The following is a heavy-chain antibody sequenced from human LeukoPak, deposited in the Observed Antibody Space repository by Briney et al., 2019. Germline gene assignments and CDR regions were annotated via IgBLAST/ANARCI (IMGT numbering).Heavy chain of an antibody. CDR3: ARGVGYDYYYYMDV. V-gene: IGHV3-48*03. J-gene: IGHJ6*03. CDR1: GFTFSSYE. Sequence: GGSLRLSCAASGFTFSSYEMNWVRQAPGKGLEWVSYISSSGSTIYYADSVKGRFTISRDNAKNSLYLQMNSLRAEDTAVYYCARGVGYDYYYYMDVWGKGTTVTISS. CDR2: ISSSGSTI.